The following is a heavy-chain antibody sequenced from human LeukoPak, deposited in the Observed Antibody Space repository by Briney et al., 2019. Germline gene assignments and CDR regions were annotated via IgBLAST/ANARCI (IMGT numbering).Heavy chain of an antibody. CDR1: GGSVSGYY. V-gene: IGHV4-34*01. J-gene: IGHJ4*02. CDR3: ARGRPPGY. Sequence: SETLSLTCTVSGGSVSGYYWSWIRQPAGKGLEWIGEINHSGSTNYNPSLKSRVTISVDTSKNQFSLKLSSVTAADTAVYYCARGRPPGYWGQGTLVTVSS. CDR2: INHSGST.